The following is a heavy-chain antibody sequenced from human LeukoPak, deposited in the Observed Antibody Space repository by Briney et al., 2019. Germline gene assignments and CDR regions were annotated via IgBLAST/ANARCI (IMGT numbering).Heavy chain of an antibody. J-gene: IGHJ4*02. CDR1: GYTFTSYY. CDR3: ARDPGDIAVAGTDFDY. D-gene: IGHD6-19*01. Sequence: ASVKVSCKASGYTFTSYYMHWVRQAPGQGLEWMGIINPSGGSTSYAQKFQGRVTMTRDTSMSTVYMELSSLRSEDTAVYYCARDPGDIAVAGTDFDYWGQGTLVTVSS. CDR2: INPSGGST. V-gene: IGHV1-46*01.